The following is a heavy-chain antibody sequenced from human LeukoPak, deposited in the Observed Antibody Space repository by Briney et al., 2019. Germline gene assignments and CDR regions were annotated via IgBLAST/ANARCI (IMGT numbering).Heavy chain of an antibody. CDR2: IYYSGTT. CDR1: GGSISSSHYY. CDR3: ARQISDYYYYYIDV. Sequence: SETLSLTCTVSGGSISSSHYYWGWIRQPPGKGLEWIGTIYYSGTTYYNPSLESRVAISEDTSKNQFSLTLRSVTAADTAVYYCARQISDYYYYYIDVWGKGATVTVSS. V-gene: IGHV4-39*01. J-gene: IGHJ6*03. D-gene: IGHD3-3*01.